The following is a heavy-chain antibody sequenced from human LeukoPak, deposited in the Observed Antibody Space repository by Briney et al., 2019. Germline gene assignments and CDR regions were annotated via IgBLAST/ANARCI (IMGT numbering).Heavy chain of an antibody. CDR3: SESLNY. CDR1: GFTFSRSW. CDR2: IKEDGSET. J-gene: IGHJ4*02. Sequence: PGGSLRLSCAASGFTFSRSWMDWVRQAPGKGLEWVANIKEDGSETHYVDSVKGRFTISRDNAKSSLYLQMDSLRVEDTAIYYCSESLNYWGQGTLVTVSS. V-gene: IGHV3-7*01.